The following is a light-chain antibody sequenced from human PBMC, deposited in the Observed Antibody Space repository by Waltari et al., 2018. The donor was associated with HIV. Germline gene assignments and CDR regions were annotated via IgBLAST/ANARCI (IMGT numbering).Light chain of an antibody. CDR1: NIEYKD. CDR3: QVWDTSTSVV. V-gene: IGLV3-9*01. J-gene: IGLJ2*01. Sequence: SYELTQPLSVSVALGQTARIPCGGSNIEYKDFHWYQQKPGQAPVVVINRDTNRPSGIPERFSGSNSGNTATLTISRAQAGDEADYYCQVWDTSTSVVFGGGTKLTVL. CDR2: RDT.